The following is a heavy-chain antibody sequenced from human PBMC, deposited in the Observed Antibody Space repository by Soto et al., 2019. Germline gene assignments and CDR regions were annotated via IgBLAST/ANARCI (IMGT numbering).Heavy chain of an antibody. V-gene: IGHV1-2*04. CDR2: INPNSGGT. CDR1: GYTFTRYY. Sequence: SSLEVSCQASGYTFTRYYMHLVRQGPGQGLEWMGWINPNSGGTNDAQKFQGWVTMTRDTSISTAYMELSRLRSDDTAVYYCARGGEGPYYHDSSGPAPYGMDVWGQGTTVTVSS. D-gene: IGHD3-22*01. CDR3: ARGGEGPYYHDSSGPAPYGMDV. J-gene: IGHJ6*02.